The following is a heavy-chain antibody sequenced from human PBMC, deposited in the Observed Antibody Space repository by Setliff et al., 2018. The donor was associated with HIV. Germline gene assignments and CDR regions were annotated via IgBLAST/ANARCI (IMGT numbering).Heavy chain of an antibody. CDR2: IKKDGSEK. D-gene: IGHD5-18*01. CDR1: GFTFSSHW. Sequence: PGGSLRLSCAASGFTFSSHWMSWVRQAPGKGLEWVANIKKDGSEKYYVDSVKGRFTISRDNAKNSLYLQMNSLRAEDTAVYYCVRVAYEYIYGYNNYYYMDVWEKGTTVTVSS. J-gene: IGHJ6*03. V-gene: IGHV3-7*03. CDR3: VRVAYEYIYGYNNYYYMDV.